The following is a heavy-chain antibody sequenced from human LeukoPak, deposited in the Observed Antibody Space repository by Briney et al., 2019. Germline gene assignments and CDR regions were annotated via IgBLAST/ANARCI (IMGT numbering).Heavy chain of an antibody. J-gene: IGHJ6*03. CDR2: INPNSGGT. V-gene: IGHV1-2*02. CDR3: ARRYCSGGSCYSVRRYYYYMDV. CDR1: GYTFTGYY. D-gene: IGHD2-15*01. Sequence: ASVKVSCKASGYTFTGYYMHWVRQAPGQGLEWMGWINPNSGGTNYAQKFQGRVTMTRDTSISTAYMELSRLRSDDTAVYYCARRYCSGGSCYSVRRYYYYMDVWGKGTTVTVSS.